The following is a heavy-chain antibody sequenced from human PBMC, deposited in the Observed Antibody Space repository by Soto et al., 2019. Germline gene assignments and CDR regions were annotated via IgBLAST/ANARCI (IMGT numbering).Heavy chain of an antibody. J-gene: IGHJ4*02. CDR1: GGSFSGYY. Sequence: SETLSLTCAVYGGSFSGYYWSWIRQPPEKGLEKIGEINHSGSTNYNPSLKRRVTIPVDTSKNQYSLKLSSVTAADTAVYYCGSNGYGDYDNGVIFDYWGQGTRGTASS. CDR2: INHSGST. D-gene: IGHD4-17*01. V-gene: IGHV4-34*01. CDR3: GSNGYGDYDNGVIFDY.